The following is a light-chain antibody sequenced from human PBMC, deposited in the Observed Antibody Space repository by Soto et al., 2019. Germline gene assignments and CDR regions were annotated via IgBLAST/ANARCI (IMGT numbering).Light chain of an antibody. Sequence: SVLAQPASVSGSPGQSITISRPGNTSGGGRYNYVSWYQQHPGKAPKLIIYDVSNRPSGVSNRFSGSKSGNTASLTISGLQAEDEADYYCSSYTSSSTLYVFGTGTKVTVL. CDR1: TSGGGRYNY. J-gene: IGLJ1*01. CDR2: DVS. V-gene: IGLV2-14*01. CDR3: SSYTSSSTLYV.